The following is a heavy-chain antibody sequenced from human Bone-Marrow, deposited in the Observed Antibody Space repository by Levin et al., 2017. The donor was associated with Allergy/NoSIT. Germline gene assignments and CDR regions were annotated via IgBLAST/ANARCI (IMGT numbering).Heavy chain of an antibody. V-gene: IGHV3-11*03. CDR2: LSYGSGYK. CDR3: VKGQSYLAGIFES. D-gene: IGHD3-3*01. CDR1: GFTVSDFF. J-gene: IGHJ4*02. Sequence: GGSLRLSCKASGFTVSDFFMSLIRQTPAKGLEWISFLSYGSGYKDYADSVKGRFTISRDESKNSLFLQMNSLRAEDTAIYYCVKGQSYLAGIFESWGQGTLVTVSS.